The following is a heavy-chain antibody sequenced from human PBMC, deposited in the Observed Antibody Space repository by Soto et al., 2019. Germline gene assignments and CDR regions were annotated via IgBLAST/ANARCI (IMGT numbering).Heavy chain of an antibody. V-gene: IGHV1-2*04. D-gene: IGHD6-19*01. CDR1: GYTFIVHY. J-gene: IGHJ3*02. CDR2: INPNSGGT. Sequence: ASVKVSCKASGYTFIVHYMHWVRQAPGQGLEWMGWINPNSGGTNYAQKFQGWVTMTRDTSISTAYMELSRLRSDDTAVYYCARDLVSIAVAPSRPQAFDICGQGTMVTVSS. CDR3: ARDLVSIAVAPSRPQAFDI.